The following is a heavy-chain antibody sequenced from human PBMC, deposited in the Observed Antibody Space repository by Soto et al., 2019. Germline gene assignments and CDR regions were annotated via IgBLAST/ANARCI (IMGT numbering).Heavy chain of an antibody. J-gene: IGHJ4*02. Sequence: QVQLVESGGGVVQPGRSLRLSCAASGFTFSSYGMHWVRQAPGKGLEWVAIISYDGSKQFYADAVKGRFTISRHNSKNTLFLQMNSVRAGDTAVYYCAKKFVSLTSATIIEFWGEGTLVTVSS. CDR3: AKKFVSLTSATIIEF. CDR2: ISYDGSKQ. D-gene: IGHD2-2*01. V-gene: IGHV3-30*18. CDR1: GFTFSSYG.